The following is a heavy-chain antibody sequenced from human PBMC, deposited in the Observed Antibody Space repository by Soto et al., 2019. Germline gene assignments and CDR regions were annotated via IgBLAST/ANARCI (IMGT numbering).Heavy chain of an antibody. Sequence: GESLKISCKGSGYSFTSYWIGWVRQMPGKGLEWMGIIYPGDSDTRYSPSFQGQVTISADKSISTAYLQWSSLKASDTAMYYCARKLPQPKKGDPPPFFAYWGQGTLVTVSS. CDR3: ARKLPQPKKGDPPPFFAY. CDR1: GYSFTSYW. V-gene: IGHV5-51*01. CDR2: IYPGDSDT. J-gene: IGHJ4*02. D-gene: IGHD1-1*01.